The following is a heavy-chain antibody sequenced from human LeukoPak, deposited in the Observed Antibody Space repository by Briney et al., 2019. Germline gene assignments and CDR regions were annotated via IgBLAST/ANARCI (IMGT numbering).Heavy chain of an antibody. CDR1: GGTFSSYA. CDR3: ARDLGGNNWFDP. D-gene: IGHD3-16*01. V-gene: IGHV1-69*13. J-gene: IGHJ5*02. CDR2: IIPIFGTA. Sequence: SVNVSCKASGGTFSSYAISWVRQAPGQGLEWMGGIIPIFGTASYAQKFQGRVTITADESTSTAYMELSSLRSEDTAVYYCARDLGGNNWFDPWGQGTLVTVSS.